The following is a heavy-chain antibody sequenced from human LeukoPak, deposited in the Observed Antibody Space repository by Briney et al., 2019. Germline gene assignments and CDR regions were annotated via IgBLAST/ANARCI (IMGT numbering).Heavy chain of an antibody. CDR1: GYFISSGYF. CDR2: IHYGESP. V-gene: IGHV4-38-2*02. CDR3: ARGGGVRTGSGWRPGNYFDF. D-gene: IGHD6-19*01. J-gene: IGHJ4*02. Sequence: SESLSLTCTVSGYFISSGYFWGWIRQPPGKGLEWIGIIHYGESPYYSPSLESRITISMDTSKNHFSLNLSSVTATDTAVYYCARGGGVRTGSGWRPGNYFDFWGQGSLVIVSS.